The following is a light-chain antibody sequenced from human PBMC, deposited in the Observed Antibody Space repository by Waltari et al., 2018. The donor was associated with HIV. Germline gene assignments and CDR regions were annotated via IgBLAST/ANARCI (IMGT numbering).Light chain of an antibody. J-gene: IGLJ3*02. CDR2: AKN. V-gene: IGLV3-19*01. CDR1: SRRSYY. CDR3: NSRDSSGNPWV. Sequence: SSEMTQDPAVSVALGQTVRITCQGDSRRSYYDNWYQQKPGQAPGLVMYAKNNRPSGIPDRFSGSSSGNTASLTITGAQAEDEAVYFCNSRDSSGNPWVFGGGTRLAVL.